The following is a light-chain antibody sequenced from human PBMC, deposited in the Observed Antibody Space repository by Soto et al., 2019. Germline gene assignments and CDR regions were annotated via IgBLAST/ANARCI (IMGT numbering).Light chain of an antibody. Sequence: QSVLTQPPSVSAAPGQKVTISCSGSSSNIGGNSVSWYQQPPGTAPKLLIYDDNKRPSGIPDRFSGSKSGTSATLGITGFQTGDEADYYCGSWDSSLSASVFGTGTKVTVL. V-gene: IGLV1-51*01. CDR1: SSNIGGNS. CDR2: DDN. J-gene: IGLJ1*01. CDR3: GSWDSSLSASV.